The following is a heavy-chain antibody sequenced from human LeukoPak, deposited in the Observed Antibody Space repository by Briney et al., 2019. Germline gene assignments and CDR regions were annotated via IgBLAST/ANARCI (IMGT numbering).Heavy chain of an antibody. CDR3: ARLKYYDSTGYSPGYYMDV. CDR1: GGSIINYY. J-gene: IGHJ6*03. V-gene: IGHV4-4*07. Sequence: SETLSLTCTVSGGSIINYYWSWIWQPAGTGLEWVGRIYVTGSTIYNPSLQSRLSMSVDTSKNQFSLRLTSVTAADTAVYYCARLKYYDSTGYSPGYYMDVWGKGITVTVSS. D-gene: IGHD3-22*01. CDR2: IYVTGST.